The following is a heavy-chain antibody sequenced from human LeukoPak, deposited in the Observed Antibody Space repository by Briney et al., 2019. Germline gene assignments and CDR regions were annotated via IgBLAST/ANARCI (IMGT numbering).Heavy chain of an antibody. V-gene: IGHV4-59*01. Sequence: SETLSLTCTLSGVSISSYFWSWIRQPPRKGREWIGYIYYSGSTNYNPSLKSRVTISVDTYKNQFSLKLSSVTAADTAVYYCARDGCSSTSCYARYYYGMDVWGQGTTVTVSS. CDR2: IYYSGST. CDR1: GVSISSYF. D-gene: IGHD2-2*01. CDR3: ARDGCSSTSCYARYYYGMDV. J-gene: IGHJ6*02.